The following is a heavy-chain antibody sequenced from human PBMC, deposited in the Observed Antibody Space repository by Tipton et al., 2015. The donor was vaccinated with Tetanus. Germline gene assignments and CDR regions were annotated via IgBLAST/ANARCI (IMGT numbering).Heavy chain of an antibody. Sequence: TLSLTCSVSGDSIRSEDYYWGWIRQSPGKGLEWLGYIYYSGGNYNNPSLKSRVSISLDASKNQFSLSLNSVTAADSATYYCARLPCSSPSCYYYSYYFVDVWGTGTAVAVSS. J-gene: IGHJ6*03. CDR1: GDSIRSEDYY. V-gene: IGHV4-30-4*01. D-gene: IGHD2-2*01. CDR3: ARLPCSSPSCYYYSYYFVDV. CDR2: IYYSGGN.